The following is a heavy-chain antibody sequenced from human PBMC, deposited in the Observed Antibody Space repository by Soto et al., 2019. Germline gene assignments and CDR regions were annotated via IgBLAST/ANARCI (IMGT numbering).Heavy chain of an antibody. CDR3: ARGPGGNWGGYFNY. CDR1: GGSIRSGGYY. J-gene: IGHJ4*02. V-gene: IGHV4-30-4*01. Sequence: SETLSLTCTASGGSIRSGGYYWSWNGHPHGKSLEWIGYTYYSGSNYDNPPLKSRVTISVDTSKNQFSLKLSSVTAADTAVHYCARGPGGNWGGYFNYWGQRTLVIFCS. CDR2: TYYSGSN. D-gene: IGHD7-27*01.